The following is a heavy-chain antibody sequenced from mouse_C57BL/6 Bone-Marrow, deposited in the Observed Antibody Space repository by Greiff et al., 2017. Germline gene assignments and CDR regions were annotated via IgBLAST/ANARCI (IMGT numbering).Heavy chain of an antibody. CDR2: IHPSDSGT. V-gene: IGHV1-74*01. J-gene: IGHJ2*01. CDR3: AIRGTTVVAEGFDY. CDR1: GYTFTSYW. D-gene: IGHD1-1*01. Sequence: QVQLQQPGAELVKPGASVKVSCKASGYTFTSYWMHWVKQRPGQGLEWIGRIHPSDSGTNYNQQFQGKATWTVDTSSSTAYMQLSNLTSEDSAVYYWAIRGTTVVAEGFDYWGQGTTLTVSS.